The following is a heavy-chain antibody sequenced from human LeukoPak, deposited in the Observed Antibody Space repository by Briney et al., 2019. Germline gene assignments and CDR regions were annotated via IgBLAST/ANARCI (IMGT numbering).Heavy chain of an antibody. Sequence: ASVKVSCKASGYTFTSCGISWVRQAPGQGLEWMGWISAYNGNTNYAQKLQGRVTMTTDTSTSTAYMELRSLRSDDTAVYYCARVVGATAGGYNWFDPWGQGTLVTVSS. V-gene: IGHV1-18*01. CDR1: GYTFTSCG. D-gene: IGHD1-26*01. J-gene: IGHJ5*02. CDR3: ARVVGATAGGYNWFDP. CDR2: ISAYNGNT.